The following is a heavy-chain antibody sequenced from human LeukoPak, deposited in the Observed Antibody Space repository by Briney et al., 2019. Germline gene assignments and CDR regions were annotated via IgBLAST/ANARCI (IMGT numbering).Heavy chain of an antibody. J-gene: IGHJ4*02. CDR3: ARSIAVAGTILNYFDY. CDR1: GDSVSSNSAA. V-gene: IGHV6-1*01. CDR2: TYYRSKWYN. Sequence: SQTLSLTCAISGDSVSSNSAAWNWIRQSPSRGLEWLGRTYYRSKWYNDYAVSVKSRITINPDTSKNQFSLQLNSVTPEDTAVYYCARSIAVAGTILNYFDYWGQGTLVTVSS. D-gene: IGHD6-19*01.